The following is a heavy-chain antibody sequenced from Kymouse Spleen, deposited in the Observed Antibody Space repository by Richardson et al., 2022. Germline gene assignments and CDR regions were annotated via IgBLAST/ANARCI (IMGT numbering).Heavy chain of an antibody. CDR3: ARERWELRWFDP. V-gene: IGHV4-39*01. D-gene: IGHD1-26*01. CDR1: GGSISSSSYY. J-gene: IGHJ5*02. CDR2: IYYSGST. Sequence: QLQLQESGPGLVKPSETLSLTCTVSGGSISSSSYYWGWIRQPPGKGLEWIGSIYYSGSTYYNPSLKSRVTISVDTSKNQFSLKLSSVTAADTAVYYCARERWELRWFDPWGQGTLVTVSS.